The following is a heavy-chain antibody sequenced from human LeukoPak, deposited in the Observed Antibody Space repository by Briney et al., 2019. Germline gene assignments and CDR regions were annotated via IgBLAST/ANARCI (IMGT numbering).Heavy chain of an antibody. CDR2: ISPGDSET. V-gene: IGHV5-51*01. Sequence: GESLKISCKGSGYSFTTHWIGWVRQLPGKGLEWMGLISPGDSETIYSPSLQGQVTISADKSINTAYLRWSSLKASDTATYYCATSESQTRFDYWGQGTLVTVSS. CDR3: ATSESQTRFDY. J-gene: IGHJ4*02. D-gene: IGHD1/OR15-1a*01. CDR1: GYSFTTHW.